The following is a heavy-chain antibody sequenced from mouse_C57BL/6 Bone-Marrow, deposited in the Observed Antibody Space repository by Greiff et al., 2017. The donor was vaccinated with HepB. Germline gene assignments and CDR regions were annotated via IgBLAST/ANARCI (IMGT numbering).Heavy chain of an antibody. CDR1: GFNIKDDY. Sequence: EVQLQQSGAELVRPGASVKLSCTASGFNIKDDYMHWVKQRPEQGLEWIGWIDPENGDTEYASKFQGKATITADTSSNTAYLQLSSLTSADTAVYYCTAEGGRFAYWGQGTLVTVSA. V-gene: IGHV14-4*01. J-gene: IGHJ3*01. D-gene: IGHD3-3*01. CDR3: TAEGGRFAY. CDR2: IDPENGDT.